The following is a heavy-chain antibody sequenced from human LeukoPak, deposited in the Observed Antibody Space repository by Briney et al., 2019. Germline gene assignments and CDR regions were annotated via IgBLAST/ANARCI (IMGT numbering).Heavy chain of an antibody. CDR3: TTEGQYVAGSLAFDY. CDR1: GFTFSNAW. Sequence: PGGSLRLSCAASGFTFSNAWMSWVRQAPGKGLEWVDRIKSKTDGGTTDYAAPVKGRFTISRDDSKNTLYLQMNSLKTEDTAVYYCTTEGQYVAGSLAFDYWGQGTLVTVSS. CDR2: IKSKTDGGTT. J-gene: IGHJ4*02. V-gene: IGHV3-15*01. D-gene: IGHD6-19*01.